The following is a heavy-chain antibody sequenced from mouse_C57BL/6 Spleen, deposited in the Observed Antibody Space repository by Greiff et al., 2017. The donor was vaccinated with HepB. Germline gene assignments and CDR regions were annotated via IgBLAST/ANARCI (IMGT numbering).Heavy chain of an antibody. J-gene: IGHJ3*01. D-gene: IGHD1-1*01. CDR2: ISDGGSYT. CDR1: GFTFSSYA. CDR3: ARDGGSSFGFAY. V-gene: IGHV5-4*01. Sequence: VQLKESGGGLVKPGGSLKLSCAASGFTFSSYAMSWVRQTPEKRLEWVATISDGGSYTYYPDNVKGRFTISRDNAKNNLYLQMSHLKSEDTAMYYCARDGGSSFGFAYWGQGTLVTVSA.